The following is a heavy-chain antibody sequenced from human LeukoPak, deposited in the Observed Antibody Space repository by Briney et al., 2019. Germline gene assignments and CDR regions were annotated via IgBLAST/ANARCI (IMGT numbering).Heavy chain of an antibody. Sequence: GGSLRLSCAVSGFTFSDYVMGWVRQTPGKRLEWVSGIGRNGSPTYFASSVKGRFTISRDNSKNTLYLQMNRLRAEDTALYFCVKDADDSGDFLFHAWGQGTLVTVSS. D-gene: IGHD4-17*01. V-gene: IGHV3-23*01. CDR1: GFTFSDYV. J-gene: IGHJ5*02. CDR2: IGRNGSPT. CDR3: VKDADDSGDFLFHA.